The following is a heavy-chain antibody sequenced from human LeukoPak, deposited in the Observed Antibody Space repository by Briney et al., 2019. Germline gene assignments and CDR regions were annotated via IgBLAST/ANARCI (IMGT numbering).Heavy chain of an antibody. CDR3: ARRLRRYGEYHY. Sequence: ASVKVSCKASGYTFTSYGISWVRQMPGKGLEWMRIIYPGDSDTRYSPSFQGQVTISADKSISTAYLQWSSLKASDTAMYYCARRLRRYGEYHYWGQGTLATVSS. V-gene: IGHV5-51*01. CDR2: IYPGDSDT. D-gene: IGHD2/OR15-2a*01. J-gene: IGHJ4*02. CDR1: GYTFTSYG.